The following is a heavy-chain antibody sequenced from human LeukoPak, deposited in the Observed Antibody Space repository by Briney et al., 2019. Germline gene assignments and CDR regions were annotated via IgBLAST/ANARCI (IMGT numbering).Heavy chain of an antibody. J-gene: IGHJ4*02. CDR3: ARGARKGDDYGGFFDY. CDR2: IGTSTSYI. D-gene: IGHD4-23*01. Sequence: GGSLRLSCAASGFTFSTYIMNWVRQTPGKGLEWVSSIGTSTSYIYYADSVKGRFTVSRDNSKSTMYVQMNSLRAEDTAVYYCARGARKGDDYGGFFDYWGQGTLVTVSS. CDR1: GFTFSTYI. V-gene: IGHV3-21*01.